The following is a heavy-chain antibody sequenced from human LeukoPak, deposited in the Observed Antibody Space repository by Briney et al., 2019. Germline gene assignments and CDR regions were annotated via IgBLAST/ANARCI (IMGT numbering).Heavy chain of an antibody. CDR1: GFTFSSYS. D-gene: IGHD3-16*01. V-gene: IGHV3-21*01. CDR3: ARRFGAARDDYMDV. CDR2: ISSSRSYI. J-gene: IGHJ6*03. Sequence: GGSLRLSCAASGFTFSSYSMNWVRQAPGKGLEWVSFISSSRSYIYYADSVKGRFTISRDNAKNSLYLQMNSLRAEDTAVYYCARRFGAARDDYMDVWGKGTTVTVSS.